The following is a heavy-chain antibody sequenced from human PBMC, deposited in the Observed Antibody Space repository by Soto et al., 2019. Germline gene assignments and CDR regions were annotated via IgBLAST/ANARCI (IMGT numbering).Heavy chain of an antibody. CDR3: AKDLDRIGFTMVR. CDR1: GFTFSSYA. CDR2: ISYDGSNK. D-gene: IGHD3-10*01. V-gene: IGHV3-30*18. J-gene: IGHJ4*02. Sequence: QVQLVESGGGVVQPGRSLRLSCAASGFTFSSYAMHWVRQAPGKGLEWVAVISYDGSNKYYADSVKGRFTISRDNSKNTLYLQMNSLRAEDTAVYYCAKDLDRIGFTMVRWGQGTLVTVSS.